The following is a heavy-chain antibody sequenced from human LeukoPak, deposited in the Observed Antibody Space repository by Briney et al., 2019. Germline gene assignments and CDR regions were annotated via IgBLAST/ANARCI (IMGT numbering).Heavy chain of an antibody. CDR1: GFTFDDYA. Sequence: GGSLRLSCAASGFTFDDYAMHWVRQAPGKGLEWVSSISWNSGSMGYADSVKGRFTISRDNAKNSLYLQMNSLRAEDTALYYCAKGHDGGTAARRMNWFDPWGQGTLVTVSS. V-gene: IGHV3-9*01. J-gene: IGHJ5*02. D-gene: IGHD6-6*01. CDR2: ISWNSGSM. CDR3: AKGHDGGTAARRMNWFDP.